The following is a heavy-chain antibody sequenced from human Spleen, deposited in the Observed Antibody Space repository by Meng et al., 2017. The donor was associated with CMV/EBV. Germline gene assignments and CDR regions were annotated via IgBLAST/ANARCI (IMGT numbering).Heavy chain of an antibody. D-gene: IGHD3-16*01. CDR2: SYYSGST. CDR3: ARESLGGTGLDGFDI. J-gene: IGHJ3*02. CDR1: GGSISSFSYY. Sequence: SETLSLTCTVSGGSISSFSYYWGWIRQPPGKGLEWIGSSYYSGSTYYNPSLKSRVTMSVDTSKNQFSLKLSSVTAADTAVYYCARESLGGTGLDGFDIWGQGTMVTVSS. V-gene: IGHV4-39*02.